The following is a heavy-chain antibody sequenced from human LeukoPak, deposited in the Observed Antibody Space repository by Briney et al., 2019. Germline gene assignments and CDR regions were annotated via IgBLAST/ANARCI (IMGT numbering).Heavy chain of an antibody. CDR3: ARGPLLHY. J-gene: IGHJ4*02. CDR1: GASITSYY. Sequence: KPSETLSLTCAVSGASITSYYWTWIRQPPGKGLEWIGEINHSGSTNYNPSLKSRVTISVDTSKNQFSLKLSSVTAADTAVYYCARGPLLHYWGQGTLVTVSS. D-gene: IGHD3-3*01. V-gene: IGHV4-34*01. CDR2: INHSGST.